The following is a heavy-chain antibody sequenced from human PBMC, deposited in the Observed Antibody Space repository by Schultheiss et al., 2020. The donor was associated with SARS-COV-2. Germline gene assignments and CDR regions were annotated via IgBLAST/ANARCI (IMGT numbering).Heavy chain of an antibody. CDR2: IYYSGST. V-gene: IGHV4-30-4*07. CDR1: GGSISSGGYS. Sequence: SQTLSLTCAVSGGSISSGGYSWSWIRQPPGKGLEWIGYIYYSGSTNYNPSLKSRVTISVDKSKNQFSLQLSSVTPEDTAVYYCARGAYGMDVWGQGTTVTVSS. D-gene: IGHD3-16*01. CDR3: ARGAYGMDV. J-gene: IGHJ6*02.